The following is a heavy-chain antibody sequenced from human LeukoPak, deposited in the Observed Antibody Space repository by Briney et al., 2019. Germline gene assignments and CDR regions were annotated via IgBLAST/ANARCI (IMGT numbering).Heavy chain of an antibody. CDR3: AKGSVTTGRGDYFDY. J-gene: IGHJ4*02. V-gene: IGHV3-30*02. CDR2: IRYDGSNK. D-gene: IGHD4-17*01. Sequence: GGSLRLSCAASGFTFSSYGMHWVRQAPGKGLEWVAYIRYDGSNKYYADSVKGRFTISRDNSKNTLYLQMNSLRAEDTAVYYCAKGSVTTGRGDYFDYWGQGTLVTVSS. CDR1: GFTFSSYG.